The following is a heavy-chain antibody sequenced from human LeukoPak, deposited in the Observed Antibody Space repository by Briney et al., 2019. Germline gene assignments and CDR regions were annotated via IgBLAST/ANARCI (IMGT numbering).Heavy chain of an antibody. J-gene: IGHJ3*02. V-gene: IGHV4-4*02. Sequence: SETLSLTCAVSGGSISSTNWWTWVRQPPGKGLEWIGEIYHSGTTNYNPSLKSRVTISVDKSKNQFSLILTSVTAADTAVYYCAKYGGRGIPAPYDIWGQGTMVTVSS. CDR2: IYHSGTT. CDR1: GGSISSTNW. D-gene: IGHD4-23*01. CDR3: AKYGGRGIPAPYDI.